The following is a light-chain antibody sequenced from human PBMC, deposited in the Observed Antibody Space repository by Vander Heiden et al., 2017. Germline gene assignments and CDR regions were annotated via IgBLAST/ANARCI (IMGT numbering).Light chain of an antibody. CDR3: CSYAGSDTLV. CDR1: GSDVGSYNY. J-gene: IGLJ3*02. Sequence: QSALTQPLSGSRSPCQSLIISCTGTGSDVGSYNYFSWYQQHPGKASKLMIYDVSRRAAGVDDRFSASKDGNTASLTTSGHKGEDDADYYYCSYAGSDTLVFGGGTKLTVL. V-gene: IGLV2-11*01. CDR2: DVS.